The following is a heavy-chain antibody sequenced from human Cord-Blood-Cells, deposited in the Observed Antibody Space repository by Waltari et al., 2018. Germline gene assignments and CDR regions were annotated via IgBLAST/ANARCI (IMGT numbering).Heavy chain of an antibody. J-gene: IGHJ3*02. Sequence: EVQLVESGGGLVQPGGSLSRSCAASGFTFSRYWMSWVRQAPGKGLEWVANIKQDGSEKYYVDSVKGRFTISRDNAKNSLYLQMNSLRAEDTAVYYCARGGKLGRGAFDIWGQGTMVTVSS. CDR3: ARGGKLGRGAFDI. CDR2: IKQDGSEK. CDR1: GFTFSRYW. V-gene: IGHV3-7*01. D-gene: IGHD7-27*01.